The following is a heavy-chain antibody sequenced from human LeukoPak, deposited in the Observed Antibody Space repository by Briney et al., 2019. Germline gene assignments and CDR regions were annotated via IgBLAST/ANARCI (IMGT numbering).Heavy chain of an antibody. V-gene: IGHV4-39*01. J-gene: IGHJ4*02. CDR1: GGSISSSSYY. CDR3: ARHVGVGATLFDY. D-gene: IGHD1-26*01. Sequence: TSETLSLTCTVSGGSISSSSYYWDWIRQPPGKGLEWIGSIYYSGSTYYNPSLKSRVTISVDTSKNQFSLKLSSVTAADTAVYYCARHVGVGATLFDYWGQGTLVTVSS. CDR2: IYYSGST.